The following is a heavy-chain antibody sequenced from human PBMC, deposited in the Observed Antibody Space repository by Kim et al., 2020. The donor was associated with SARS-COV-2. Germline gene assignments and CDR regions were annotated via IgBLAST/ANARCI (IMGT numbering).Heavy chain of an antibody. D-gene: IGHD5-18*01. V-gene: IGHV3-72*01. Sequence: TAHAPSVKGRFIVSREDSKNSLYLQMNSLRTEDTAVYYCARDTATAMDVWGQGTTVTVSS. CDR3: ARDTATAMDV. J-gene: IGHJ6*02. CDR2: T.